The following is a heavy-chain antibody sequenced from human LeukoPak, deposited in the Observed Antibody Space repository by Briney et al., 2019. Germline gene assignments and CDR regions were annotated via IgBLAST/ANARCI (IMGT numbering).Heavy chain of an antibody. Sequence: SETLSLTCSVSGGSIRPYYWSWIRQPPGKGLEWIGYIYYSGTTNYNPSLQSRVTISVATSKNQFSLKLSSVTAADTALYYCARDRASAGGFDYWGQGTLVTVSS. CDR3: ARDRASAGGFDY. CDR1: GGSIRPYY. V-gene: IGHV4-59*01. D-gene: IGHD2-15*01. J-gene: IGHJ4*02. CDR2: IYYSGTT.